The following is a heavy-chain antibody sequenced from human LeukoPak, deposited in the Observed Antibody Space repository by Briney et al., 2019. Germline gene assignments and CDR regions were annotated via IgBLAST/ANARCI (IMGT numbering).Heavy chain of an antibody. V-gene: IGHV4-59*08. Sequence: SETLSLTCTVSGGSISSYQWSWIRQPPGKGLEWIGNIYYSGSANYNPSLKSRATVSVDTSKNQFSLKLSSVTAADTAVYYCARVDTSIVLTFDPWGQGTLVTVSS. CDR3: ARVDTSIVLTFDP. CDR1: GGSISSYQ. J-gene: IGHJ5*01. CDR2: IYYSGSA. D-gene: IGHD1-26*01.